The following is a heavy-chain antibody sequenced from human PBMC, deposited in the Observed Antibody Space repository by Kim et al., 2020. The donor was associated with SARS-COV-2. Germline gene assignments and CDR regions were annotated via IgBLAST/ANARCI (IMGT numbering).Heavy chain of an antibody. CDR2: MYYTGTT. J-gene: IGHJ6*03. CDR3: ARQTIAYQLPPLPYYYYMDV. CDR1: GGSISSSSYF. Sequence: SETLSLTCTVSGGSISSSSYFWGWIRQPPGKGLEWIGSMYYTGTTYYNPSLKSRVTISVDRSKNQFSLKVNSVTAADTALYYCARQTIAYQLPPLPYYYYMDVWGKGTTVTVSS. D-gene: IGHD2-2*01. V-gene: IGHV4-39*01.